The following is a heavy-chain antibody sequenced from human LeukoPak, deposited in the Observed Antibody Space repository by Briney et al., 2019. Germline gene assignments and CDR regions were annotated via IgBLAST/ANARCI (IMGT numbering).Heavy chain of an antibody. CDR1: GYTFTTYG. V-gene: IGHV1-18*01. J-gene: IGHJ5*02. CDR3: ARDLVRGVRRPWFDP. Sequence: ASVKVSCKASGYTFTTYGINWVRQAPGQGLEWMGWISTYNGNTNYAQKLQGRVTMTTDTSTRAAYMELRSLRSDDTAVYYCARDLVRGVRRPWFDPWGQGTLVTVSS. D-gene: IGHD3-10*01. CDR2: ISTYNGNT.